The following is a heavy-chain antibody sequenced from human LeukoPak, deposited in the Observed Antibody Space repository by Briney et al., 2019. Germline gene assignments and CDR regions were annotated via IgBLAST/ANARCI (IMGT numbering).Heavy chain of an antibody. J-gene: IGHJ3*02. CDR2: ISGCGDST. CDR1: GFTFSSYV. V-gene: IGHV3-23*01. D-gene: IGHD3-3*01. CDR3: AKDRLGVTPDAFDI. Sequence: GGSLRLSCAASGFTFSSYVMTWVRQAPGKSLEWVSGISGCGDSTYYADSVKGRFTISRDNSKNTLYLQMNSLRGEDTAVYYCAKDRLGVTPDAFDIWGQGTMVTVSS.